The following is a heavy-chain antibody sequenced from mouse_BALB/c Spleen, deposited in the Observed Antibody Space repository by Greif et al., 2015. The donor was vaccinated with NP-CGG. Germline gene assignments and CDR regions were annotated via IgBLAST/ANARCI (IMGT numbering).Heavy chain of an antibody. Sequence: QVQLQQSAAELARPGASVKMSCKASGYTFTSYTMHWVKQRPGQGLEWIGYINPSSGYTEYNQKFKDKTTLTADKSSSTAYMQLSSLTSEDSAVYYCARGRILLRLLDYWGQGTTLTVSS. CDR2: INPSSGYT. D-gene: IGHD1-2*01. CDR1: GYTFTSYT. V-gene: IGHV1-4*02. CDR3: ARGRILLRLLDY. J-gene: IGHJ2*01.